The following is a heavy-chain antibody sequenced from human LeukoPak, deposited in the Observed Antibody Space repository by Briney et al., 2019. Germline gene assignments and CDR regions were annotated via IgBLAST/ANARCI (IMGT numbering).Heavy chain of an antibody. D-gene: IGHD2-15*01. CDR3: ARDRRHCTGGSCYSERHYNYYYYMDV. CDR1: GGSISSYY. Sequence: SETLSLTCIVSGGSISSYYWSWIRQPAGKGLEYIGRIYASGSTNYNPSRKSRVTISVDTSKNQFSLKLTSVTAADTAVYYCARDRRHCTGGSCYSERHYNYYYYMDVWGKGTTVTISS. CDR2: IYASGST. V-gene: IGHV4-4*07. J-gene: IGHJ6*03.